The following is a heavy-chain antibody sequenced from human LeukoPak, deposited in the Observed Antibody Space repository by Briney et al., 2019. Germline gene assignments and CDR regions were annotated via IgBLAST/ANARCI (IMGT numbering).Heavy chain of an antibody. V-gene: IGHV6-1*01. D-gene: IGHD6-6*01. J-gene: IGHJ6*03. Sequence: SQTLSLTCAISGDSVSRNTAGWNWIRQSPSRGLEWLGRTYYRSKWYNDYAVSVKSRITINPDTSKNQFSLQLNSVTPEDTAVYYCARGGSSPLPYYYYYMDVWGKGTTVTVSS. CDR3: ARGGSSPLPYYYYYMDV. CDR1: GDSVSRNTAG. CDR2: TYYRSKWYN.